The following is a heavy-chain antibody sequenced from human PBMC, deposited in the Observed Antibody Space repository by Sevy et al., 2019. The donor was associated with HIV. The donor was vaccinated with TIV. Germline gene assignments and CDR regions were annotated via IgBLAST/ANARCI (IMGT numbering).Heavy chain of an antibody. D-gene: IGHD5-18*01. J-gene: IGHJ6*02. CDR1: GFSFSNHN. CDR3: ARDAGRIGMVTNYGMDV. V-gene: IGHV3-21*01. Sequence: GGSLRLSCAASGFSFSNHNMNWVRQTPGKGLEWVSSISSNGNNIYYADSVKGRFTISRDKANNSRYLQMNSLRPEDTALYYCARDAGRIGMVTNYGMDVWGQGTTVTVSS. CDR2: ISSNGNNI.